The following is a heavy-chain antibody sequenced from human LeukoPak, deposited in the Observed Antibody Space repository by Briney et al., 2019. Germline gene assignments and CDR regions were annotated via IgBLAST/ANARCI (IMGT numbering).Heavy chain of an antibody. V-gene: IGHV3-9*01. CDR1: GFTFDDYA. J-gene: IGHJ4*02. CDR2: INWNSDSI. Sequence: PGGSLRLSCAVSGFTFDDYAMHWVRQVPGKGLEWVSGINWNSDSIGYADSVKGRFTISRDNAKNSLYLQMNSLRAEDTAVYYCARARLGDYYGSGSYLSYYFDYWGQGTLVTVSS. CDR3: ARARLGDYYGSGSYLSYYFDY. D-gene: IGHD3-10*01.